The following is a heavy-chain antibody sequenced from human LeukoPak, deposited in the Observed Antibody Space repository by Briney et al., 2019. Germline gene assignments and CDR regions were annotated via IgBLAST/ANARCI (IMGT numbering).Heavy chain of an antibody. D-gene: IGHD1-26*01. CDR1: GFTFSDYT. Sequence: GGSLRLSCAASGFTFSDYTMRWVRQAPGKRLEYVSAIASNGGNIHYANSVKGRFTISRDNSKNSLYLQMGGLRTEDMAVYHCARVKAGATISDFYYYYMDVWGKGTTVTVSS. CDR3: ARVKAGATISDFYYYYMDV. V-gene: IGHV3-64*01. CDR2: IASNGGNI. J-gene: IGHJ6*03.